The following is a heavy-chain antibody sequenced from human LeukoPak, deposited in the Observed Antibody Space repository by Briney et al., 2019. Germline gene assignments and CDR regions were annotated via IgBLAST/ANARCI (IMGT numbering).Heavy chain of an antibody. CDR3: ATDHSMANTAWWFDP. D-gene: IGHD5-24*01. J-gene: IGHJ5*02. CDR2: INPSGTGT. CDR1: GYTVTNNY. V-gene: IGHV1-46*01. Sequence: ASVKVSCKASGYTVTNNYMHWVRQAPGQGLEWMGVINPSGTGTSYAQKFQGRITMSRDTSTSTVYMELSSLRSEDTAFYYCATDHSMANTAWWFDPWGQGTLVTVSS.